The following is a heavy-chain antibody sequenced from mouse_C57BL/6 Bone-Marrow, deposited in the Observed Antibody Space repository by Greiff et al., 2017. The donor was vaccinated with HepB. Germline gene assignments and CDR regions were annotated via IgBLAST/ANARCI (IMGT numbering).Heavy chain of an antibody. V-gene: IGHV3-5*01. CDR1: GISITTGNYR. CDR3: ARGGYYDYFDY. CDR2: IYYSGSI. Sequence: EVKVEESGPGLVKPSQTVFLTCTVTGISITTGNYRWSWIRQFPGNKLEWIGYIYYSGSITYNPSLTSRTTITRDTPKNQFFLEMNSLTAEDTATYYCARGGYYDYFDYWGQGTTLTVSS. D-gene: IGHD2-3*01. J-gene: IGHJ2*01.